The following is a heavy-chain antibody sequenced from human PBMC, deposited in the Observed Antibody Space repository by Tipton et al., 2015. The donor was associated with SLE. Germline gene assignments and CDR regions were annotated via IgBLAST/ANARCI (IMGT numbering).Heavy chain of an antibody. Sequence: TLSLTCAVSGGSISGSNYYWDWIRQPPGKGPEWIGRITNNGNTYYIPSLQSRVTMSVDTSKHHFSLKLSSVTAADTAVYYCARHDTNYGRNWFDPWGQGTLVTVSS. CDR2: ITNNGNT. D-gene: IGHD2-8*01. V-gene: IGHV4-39*01. CDR1: GGSISGSNYY. CDR3: ARHDTNYGRNWFDP. J-gene: IGHJ5*02.